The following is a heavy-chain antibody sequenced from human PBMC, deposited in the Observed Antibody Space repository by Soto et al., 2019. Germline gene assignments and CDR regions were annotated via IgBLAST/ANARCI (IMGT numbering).Heavy chain of an antibody. CDR2: INAGNGNT. J-gene: IGHJ4*02. CDR3: ARDSEGRNFCCGSLLFLGPFWFDY. V-gene: IGHV1-3*01. CDR1: GYTFTSYA. D-gene: IGHD2-15*01. Sequence: ASVKVSCKASGYTFTSYAMHWVRQAPGQRLEWMGWINAGNGNTKYSQKFQGRVTITRDTSASTAYMELSSLRSEDTAVYYCARDSEGRNFCCGSLLFLGPFWFDYWGQGTLVTVSS.